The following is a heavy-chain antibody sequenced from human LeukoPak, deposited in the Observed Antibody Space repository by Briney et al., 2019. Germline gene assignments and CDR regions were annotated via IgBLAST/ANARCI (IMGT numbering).Heavy chain of an antibody. CDR2: INPNSGGT. J-gene: IGHJ4*02. D-gene: IGHD5-18*01. V-gene: IGHV1-2*04. CDR3: ARSPRQLWLPVDY. Sequence: ASVKVSCKASGYTFTGYYMHWVRQAPGQGLEWMGWINPNSGGTNYARKFQGWVTMTRDTSISTAYMELSRLRSDDTAVYYCARSPRQLWLPVDYWGQGTLVTVSS. CDR1: GYTFTGYY.